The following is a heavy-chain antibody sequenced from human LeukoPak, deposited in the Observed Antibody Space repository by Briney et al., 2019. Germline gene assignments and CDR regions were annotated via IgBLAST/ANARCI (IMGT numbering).Heavy chain of an antibody. V-gene: IGHV3-7*03. Sequence: GGSLRLSCAASGFTFSSYWMSWVRQAPGKGLEWVANIKQDGSEKYYVDSVKGRFTISRDNAKNSLYLQMNSPRAEDTAVYYCARGYRARAVAGTVDYWGQGTLVTVSS. CDR1: GFTFSSYW. J-gene: IGHJ4*02. D-gene: IGHD6-19*01. CDR2: IKQDGSEK. CDR3: ARGYRARAVAGTVDY.